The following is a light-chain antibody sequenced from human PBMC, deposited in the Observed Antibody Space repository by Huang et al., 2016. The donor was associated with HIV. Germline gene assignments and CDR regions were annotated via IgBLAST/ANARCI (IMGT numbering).Light chain of an antibody. CDR2: EAS. CDR1: QSISAY. V-gene: IGKV1-5*03. J-gene: IGKJ1*01. Sequence: DIQMTQSPSTLSASIGDRVTITCRASQSISAYLAWYQQKPGKVPKRLIYEASSLESGVPSRFSGSGSGTEFTLTINSLQPDDFATYYCQQYNTHSRTFGQGTKLEIK. CDR3: QQYNTHSRT.